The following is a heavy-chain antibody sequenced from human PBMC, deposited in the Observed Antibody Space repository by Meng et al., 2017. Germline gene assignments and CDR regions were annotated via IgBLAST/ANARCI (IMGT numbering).Heavy chain of an antibody. CDR2: IYYSGST. D-gene: IGHD3-16*02. CDR1: GGSISSSSYY. CDR3: ARDYDYVWGSYRSNWFDP. J-gene: IGHJ5*02. V-gene: IGHV4-39*07. Sequence: QLQVQESGPGLVNPSETLSLTCTGAGGSISSSSYYWGWIRQPPGKGLEWIGSIYYSGSTYYNPSLKSRVTISVDTSKNQFSLKLSSVTAADTAVYYCARDYDYVWGSYRSNWFDPWGQGTLVTVPS.